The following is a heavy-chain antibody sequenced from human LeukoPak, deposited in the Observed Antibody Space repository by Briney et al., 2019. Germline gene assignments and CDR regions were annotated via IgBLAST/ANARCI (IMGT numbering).Heavy chain of an antibody. CDR2: INPNSGGT. CDR3: ARVKYYDSSGYFGY. Sequence: ASVKVSCKASGYTFTGYYMHWVRQAPGQGLEWVGWINPNSGGTNYAQKFQGRVTMTRDTSISTAYMELSRLRSDDTAVYYCARVKYYDSSGYFGYWGQGTLATVSS. V-gene: IGHV1-2*02. D-gene: IGHD3-22*01. CDR1: GYTFTGYY. J-gene: IGHJ4*02.